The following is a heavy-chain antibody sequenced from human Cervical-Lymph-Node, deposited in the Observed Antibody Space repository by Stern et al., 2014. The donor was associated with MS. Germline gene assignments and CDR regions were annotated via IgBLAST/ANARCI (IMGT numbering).Heavy chain of an antibody. CDR1: GFSLNSLG. V-gene: IGHV3-30*03. CDR2: ISLVGSNR. Sequence: VQLGESGGGVVQPGRSLRLSCAVSGFSLNSLGMHWVRQAPGKGLEWVAVISLVGSNRRYGDSVKGRFSISRDISNNTLYLQMNSLRPEDTAVYYCLGVGDAMHVWGQGTTVIVSS. J-gene: IGHJ6*02. CDR3: LGVGDAMHV.